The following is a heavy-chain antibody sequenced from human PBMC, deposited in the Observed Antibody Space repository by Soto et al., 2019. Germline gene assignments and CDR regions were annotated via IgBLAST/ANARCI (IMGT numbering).Heavy chain of an antibody. Sequence: ASVKISCKNSGYTFTDYDINWVRQASGQGLEYMGWMSPESGNTGYAPQFQGRVTMTRNTSISTAYMELSSLRSEDTAVYYCEVTTGYWGQGTKVTVSS. V-gene: IGHV1-8*01. CDR2: MSPESGNT. J-gene: IGHJ4*02. CDR3: EVTTGY. D-gene: IGHD2-21*02. CDR1: GYTFTDYD.